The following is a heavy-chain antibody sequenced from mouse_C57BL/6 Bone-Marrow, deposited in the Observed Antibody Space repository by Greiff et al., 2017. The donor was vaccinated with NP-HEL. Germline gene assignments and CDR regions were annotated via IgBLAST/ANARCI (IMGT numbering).Heavy chain of an antibody. V-gene: IGHV8-8*01. CDR3: ARIECYDYALRSCYALDF. Sequence: QVTLKVCGPGILQPSQSLSLTCSFTGFSLSTFGMGVGWIRQPSGQGLEWLAHIWWDDDKYYNPTLKSRLTISKDTSKNQVFLKIANVDTADTATYYCARIECYDYALRSCYALDFWDRGTSVTVS. D-gene: IGHD2-4*01. J-gene: IGHJ4*01. CDR1: GFSLSTFGMG. CDR2: IWWDDDK.